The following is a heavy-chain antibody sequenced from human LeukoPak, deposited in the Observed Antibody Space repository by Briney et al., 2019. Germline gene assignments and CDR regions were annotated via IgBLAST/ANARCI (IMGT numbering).Heavy chain of an antibody. CDR3: AGDRTGYDSSGYFELHWFDP. CDR1: GGTFSSYA. CDR2: IIPIFGTA. J-gene: IGHJ5*02. V-gene: IGHV1-69*13. Sequence: GASVKVSCKASGGTFSSYAISWVRQAPGQGLEWMGGIIPIFGTANYAQKFQGRVTITADESTSTTYMELSSLRSEDTAVYYCAGDRTGYDSSGYFELHWFDPWGQGTLVTVSS. D-gene: IGHD3-22*01.